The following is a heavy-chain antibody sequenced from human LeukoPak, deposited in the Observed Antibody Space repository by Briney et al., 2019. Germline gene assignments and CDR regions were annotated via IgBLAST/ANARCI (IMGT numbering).Heavy chain of an antibody. CDR1: GFTFSSYS. V-gene: IGHV3-48*01. Sequence: GSLRLSCAASGFTFSSYSMNWVRQAPGKGLEWVSYIGSSSSSIYYADSVKGRFTISRDNAKYSLYLQMNSLRAEDTAVYYCASTIMVRGVPSFDYWGQGTLVTVSS. CDR2: IGSSSSSI. CDR3: ASTIMVRGVPSFDY. D-gene: IGHD3-10*01. J-gene: IGHJ4*02.